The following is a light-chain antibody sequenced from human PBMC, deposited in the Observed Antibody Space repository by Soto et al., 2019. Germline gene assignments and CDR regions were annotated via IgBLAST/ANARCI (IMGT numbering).Light chain of an antibody. V-gene: IGKV3-11*01. CDR2: DAS. CDR3: QQRSNWPLT. Sequence: EIVLTQSPATLSLSPGERATLSCRASQSVSSYLAWYQQKPGQAPRLLIYDASNGATGIPARFSGSGSGTDFTLTISNLEPEEFAVYYCQQRSNWPLTFGGGTKV. J-gene: IGKJ4*01. CDR1: QSVSSY.